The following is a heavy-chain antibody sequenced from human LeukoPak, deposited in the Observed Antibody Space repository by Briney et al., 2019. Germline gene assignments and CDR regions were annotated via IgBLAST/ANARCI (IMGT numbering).Heavy chain of an antibody. V-gene: IGHV4-39*07. CDR3: ARGAYCSGGSCSMFLPFDY. CDR1: GGSIRSSPYY. D-gene: IGHD2-15*01. J-gene: IGHJ4*02. CDR2: LYYSGST. Sequence: TSETLSLSCTVSGGSIRSSPYYWGWIRQPPGKGLEWIGSLYYSGSTYYNPSLKSRVTISVDTSKNQFSLELSSVTAADTAVYYCARGAYCSGGSCSMFLPFDYWGQGTLVTVSS.